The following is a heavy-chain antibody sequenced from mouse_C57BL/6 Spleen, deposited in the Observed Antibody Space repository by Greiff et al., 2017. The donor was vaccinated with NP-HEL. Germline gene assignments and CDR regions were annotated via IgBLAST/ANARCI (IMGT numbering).Heavy chain of an antibody. J-gene: IGHJ1*03. CDR2: INPSNGGT. V-gene: IGHV1-53*01. Sequence: QVQLKQPGTELVKPGASVKLSCKASGYTFTSYWMHWVKQRPGQGLEWIGNINPSNGGTNYNEKFKSKATLTVDKSSSTAYMQLSSLTSEDSAVYYCARRSGYDGYYEYCDVWGTGTTVTVSS. CDR1: GYTFTSYW. D-gene: IGHD2-3*01. CDR3: ARRSGYDGYYEYCDV.